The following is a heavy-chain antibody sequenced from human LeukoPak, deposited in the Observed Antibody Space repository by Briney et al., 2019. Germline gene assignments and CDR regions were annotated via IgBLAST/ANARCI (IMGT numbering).Heavy chain of an antibody. CDR2: IKSKTDGGTT. Sequence: GGSLRLSCAASGFTFSDYYMSWIRQAPGKGLEWVGRIKSKTDGGTTDYAAPVKGRFTISRDDSKNTLYLQMNSLKTEDTAVYYCTTEYCGGDCYSPFDYWGQGTLVTVSS. CDR3: TTEYCGGDCYSPFDY. CDR1: GFTFSDYY. D-gene: IGHD2-21*02. V-gene: IGHV3-15*01. J-gene: IGHJ4*02.